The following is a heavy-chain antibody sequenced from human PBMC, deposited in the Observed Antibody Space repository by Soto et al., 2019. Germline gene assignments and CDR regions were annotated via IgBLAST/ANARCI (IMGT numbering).Heavy chain of an antibody. Sequence: QVQLQESGPGLVKPSQTLSLTCTVSGGSISSGGYYWSWIRQHPGKGLEWIGYIYYSGSTYYNPSLKCRVTISVDTSKNQFSLKLSSVTAADTAVYYCARNQYYYDSCVWFDPWGQGTLVTVSS. V-gene: IGHV4-31*03. D-gene: IGHD3-22*01. CDR1: GGSISSGGYY. CDR2: IYYSGST. J-gene: IGHJ5*02. CDR3: ARNQYYYDSCVWFDP.